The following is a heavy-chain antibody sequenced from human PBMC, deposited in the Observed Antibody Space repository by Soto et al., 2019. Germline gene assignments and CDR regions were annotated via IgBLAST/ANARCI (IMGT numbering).Heavy chain of an antibody. Sequence: GGSLRLSCSASGFSFTNAWMNWVLQAPGKGLEWVGRIKSKTDGGTADYAAPVKGRFTISRDESKNTLYLQMNSLKTEDTAVYYCTTGMSGPKNFWGQGTLVTVSS. V-gene: IGHV3-15*07. J-gene: IGHJ4*02. D-gene: IGHD6-25*01. CDR1: GFSFTNAW. CDR2: IKSKTDGGTA. CDR3: TTGMSGPKNF.